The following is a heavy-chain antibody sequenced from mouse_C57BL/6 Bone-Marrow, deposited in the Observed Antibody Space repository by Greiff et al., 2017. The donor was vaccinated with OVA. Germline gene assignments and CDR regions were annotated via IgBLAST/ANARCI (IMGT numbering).Heavy chain of an antibody. CDR1: GYTFTSYW. V-gene: IGHV1-7*01. CDR2: INPSSGYT. CDR3: EVYYGSSYWYFDV. D-gene: IGHD1-1*01. Sequence: QVQLQQSGADLAKPGASVKLSCKASGYTFTSYWMHWVKQRPGQGLEWIGYINPSSGYTKYNQKFKDKATLTADKSSSTAYMQLSSLTYEDSAVYYCEVYYGSSYWYFDVWGTGTTVTVSS. J-gene: IGHJ1*03.